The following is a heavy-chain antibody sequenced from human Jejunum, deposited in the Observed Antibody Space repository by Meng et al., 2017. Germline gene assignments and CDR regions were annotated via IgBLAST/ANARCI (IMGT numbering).Heavy chain of an antibody. CDR3: AKDSYYYDSSGCYYD. CDR1: GFTFSSCP. Sequence: GGSLRLSCAASGFTFSSCPMSWVRQAPGKGLEWVSSIGSSGSTTSYADSVKGRFTISRDNSKNTLYLQMNSLRAEDTAVYYCAKDSYYYDSSGCYYDWGQGNRVT. CDR2: IGSSGSTT. V-gene: IGHV3-23*01. J-gene: IGHJ4*02. D-gene: IGHD3-22*01.